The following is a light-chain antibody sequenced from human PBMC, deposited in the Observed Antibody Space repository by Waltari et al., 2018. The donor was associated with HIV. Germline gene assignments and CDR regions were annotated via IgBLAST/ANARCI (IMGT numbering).Light chain of an antibody. Sequence: DIRLTQSQSSLSTSVGDRVTITCRASHSIINLLNWYQQKPGEAPKLLIYAASSLQSGVPSRFSGSGSGTDFTLTISSLQPEDFGTYYCQQSYSNPFTFGPGTKVEVK. J-gene: IGKJ3*01. CDR2: AAS. CDR1: HSIINL. CDR3: QQSYSNPFT. V-gene: IGKV1-39*01.